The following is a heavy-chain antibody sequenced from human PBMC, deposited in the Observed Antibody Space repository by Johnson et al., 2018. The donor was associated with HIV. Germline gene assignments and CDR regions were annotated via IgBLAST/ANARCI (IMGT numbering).Heavy chain of an antibody. CDR1: GFTVSTNY. CDR3: ARGLIDYGDSQAFDI. J-gene: IGHJ3*02. CDR2: IYSGGST. D-gene: IGHD4-17*01. V-gene: IGHV3-66*03. Sequence: VQLVESGGGLIQPGGSLRLSCAASGFTVSTNYMSWVRQAPGKGLEWVSIIYSGGSTYYADSVKGRFTMSRDNSKNTLYLQMNSLRAEETAVYYCARGLIDYGDSQAFDIWGQGTMVTVSS.